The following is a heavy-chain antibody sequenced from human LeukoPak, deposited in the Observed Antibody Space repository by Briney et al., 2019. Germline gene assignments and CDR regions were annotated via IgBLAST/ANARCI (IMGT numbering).Heavy chain of an antibody. CDR1: GFTFSSSA. CDR3: ARDVGYCSSTSCSYNWFDP. J-gene: IGHJ5*02. D-gene: IGHD2-2*01. V-gene: IGHV3-30-3*01. Sequence: GGSLRLSCAASGFTFSSSAMHWVRQAPDKGLERVAVISYDGSNKYYADSVKGRFTISRDNSKNSLYLQMNSLRAEDTALYHCARDVGYCSSTSCSYNWFDPWGQGTLVTVSS. CDR2: ISYDGSNK.